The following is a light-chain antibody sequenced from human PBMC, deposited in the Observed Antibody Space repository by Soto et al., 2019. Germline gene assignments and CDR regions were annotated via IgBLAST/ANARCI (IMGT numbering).Light chain of an antibody. V-gene: IGLV2-11*01. CDR1: SSDVGGYNY. CDR2: DVS. Sequence: QSVLTQPRSVSGSPGQSVAISCTGTSSDVGGYNYVSWYQQHPGKAPTLMIYDVSKRPSGVPDRFSGSKSGNTASLTISGLQAEDEADYHCCSYAGSYTLVFGGGTQLTVL. J-gene: IGLJ2*01. CDR3: CSYAGSYTLV.